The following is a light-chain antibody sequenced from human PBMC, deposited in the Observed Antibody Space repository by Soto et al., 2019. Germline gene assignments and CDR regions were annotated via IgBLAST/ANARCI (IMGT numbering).Light chain of an antibody. J-gene: IGKJ5*01. CDR1: QIVTSSQ. CDR3: HHYGSSPLT. V-gene: IGKV3-20*01. Sequence: EIVMTQSPGTLSLSAWEGVTLSCMAGQIVTSSQLAWYQQKPGQAPRLLVFGASSRVLGIPDRFSGSGSGTDFTLTISRLEPEDFAVYYCHHYGSSPLTFGQGTRLEIK. CDR2: GAS.